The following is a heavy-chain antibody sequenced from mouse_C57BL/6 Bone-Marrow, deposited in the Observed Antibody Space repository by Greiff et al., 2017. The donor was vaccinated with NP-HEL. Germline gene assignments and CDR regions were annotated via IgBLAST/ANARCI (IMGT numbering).Heavy chain of an antibody. J-gene: IGHJ1*03. CDR2: IDPSDSYT. V-gene: IGHV1-50*01. CDR1: GYTFTSYW. Sequence: QVQLQQPGAELVKPGASVKLSCKASGYTFTSYWMQWVKQRPGQGLEWIGEIDPSDSYTNYIQKFKGKATLTVDTSSSTAYMQLSSLTSEDSAVYYCARGAITTVVASPHWYFDVWGTGTTVTVSS. CDR3: ARGAITTVVASPHWYFDV. D-gene: IGHD1-1*01.